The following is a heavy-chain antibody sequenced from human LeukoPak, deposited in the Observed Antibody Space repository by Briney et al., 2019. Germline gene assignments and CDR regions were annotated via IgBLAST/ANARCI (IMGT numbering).Heavy chain of an antibody. CDR2: IHHGGST. Sequence: SETLSLTCAVSADSISSSKWWSWVRQAPGKGLEWVGEIHHGGSTNYNPSLKSRVTISVDKSKNQFSLKLSSVTAADTAVYYCARDPVICSSTSCYTSWFDPWGQGTLVTVSS. J-gene: IGHJ5*02. CDR1: ADSISSSKW. V-gene: IGHV4-4*02. D-gene: IGHD2-2*02. CDR3: ARDPVICSSTSCYTSWFDP.